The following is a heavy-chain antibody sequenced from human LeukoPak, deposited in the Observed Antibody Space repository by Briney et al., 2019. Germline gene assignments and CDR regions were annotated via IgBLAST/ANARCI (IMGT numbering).Heavy chain of an antibody. CDR1: GGSISSYY. D-gene: IGHD2-8*01. CDR2: IYYSGST. V-gene: IGHV4-59*01. CDR3: AGTLGYCTNGVCSSEDY. J-gene: IGHJ4*02. Sequence: PSETLSLTCTVSGGSISSYYWSWIRQPPGKGLEWIGYIYYSGSTNYNPSLKSRVTISVDTSKNQFSLKLSSVTAADTAVYYCAGTLGYCTNGVCSSEDYWGQGTLVTVSS.